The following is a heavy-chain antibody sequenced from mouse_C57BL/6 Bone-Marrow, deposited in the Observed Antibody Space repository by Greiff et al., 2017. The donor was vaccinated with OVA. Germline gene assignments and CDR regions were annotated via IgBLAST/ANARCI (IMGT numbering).Heavy chain of an antibody. CDR2: IHPDSGST. J-gene: IGHJ4*01. D-gene: IGHD1-1*01. V-gene: IGHV1-64*01. Sequence: QVQVQQPGAELVKPGASVKLSCKASGYTFTSYWMHWVKQRPGQGLEWVGMIHPDSGSTNYNETFKSKATLTRDKSCSTAYMQLSSLTSEDSAVYYCARSDYYGGAMYDWGQGASVTVSS. CDR1: GYTFTSYW. CDR3: ARSDYYGGAMYD.